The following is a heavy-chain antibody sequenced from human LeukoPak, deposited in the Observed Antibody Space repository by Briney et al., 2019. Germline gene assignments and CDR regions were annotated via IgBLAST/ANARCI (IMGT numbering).Heavy chain of an antibody. CDR3: AGNEYSNSPIDY. V-gene: IGHV3-21*01. Sequence: ETLSLTCTVSGGSISSSSYYWGWIRQPPGKGLEWVSSISSSSNYIYYADSVKGRFTISRDNAKNSLYLQMNSLRAEDTAVYYCAGNEYSNSPIDYWGQGTLVTVSS. CDR1: GGSISSSS. CDR2: ISSSSNYI. D-gene: IGHD6-6*01. J-gene: IGHJ4*02.